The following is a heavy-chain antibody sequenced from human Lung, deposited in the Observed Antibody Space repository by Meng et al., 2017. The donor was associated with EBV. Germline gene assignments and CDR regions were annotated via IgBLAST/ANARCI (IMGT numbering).Heavy chain of an antibody. CDR2: ISPTSSHI. CDR1: GLTFIGYN. CDR3: AIPDSSGWGGGS. D-gene: IGHD6-19*01. V-gene: IGHV3-21*01. J-gene: IGHJ5*02. Sequence: VGWGESGGGLVKPGGALRLSCVASGLTFIGYNIDWVRQAPGKGLEWVSSISPTSSHIYYADSVKGRFTISRDNAKNSVFLQMNSLRVEDTAVYYCAIPDSSGWGGGSWGQGTLVTVSS.